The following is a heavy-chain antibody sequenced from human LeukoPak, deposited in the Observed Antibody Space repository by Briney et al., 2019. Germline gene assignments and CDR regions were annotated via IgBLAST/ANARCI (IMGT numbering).Heavy chain of an antibody. CDR2: IRYEGSNK. CDR1: GFTFSSYG. D-gene: IGHD3-10*01. V-gene: IGHV3-30*02. J-gene: IGHJ4*02. Sequence: PGGSLRLSCAASGFTFSSYGMHWVRQAPGKGLEWVAFIRYEGSNKYYADSVKGRFTISRDNSKNTLYLQMNSLRAEDTAVYYCAKDSDLFGELLYYFDYWGQGTLVTVSS. CDR3: AKDSDLFGELLYYFDY.